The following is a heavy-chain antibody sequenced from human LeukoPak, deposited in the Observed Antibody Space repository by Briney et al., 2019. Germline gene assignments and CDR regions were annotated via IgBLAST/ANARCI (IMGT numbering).Heavy chain of an antibody. CDR2: IYNGGNT. CDR3: AAGPRELDF. J-gene: IGHJ4*02. CDR1: GVSINTYY. D-gene: IGHD3-10*01. Sequence: SETLSLTCTVSGVSINTYYASWIRQAPGKGLEFIGFIYNGGNTSYNPSLKSRATISVDTSNNQFSLRLTSVTAADTAMYYCAAGPRELDFWGQGTLVTVSS. V-gene: IGHV4-4*09.